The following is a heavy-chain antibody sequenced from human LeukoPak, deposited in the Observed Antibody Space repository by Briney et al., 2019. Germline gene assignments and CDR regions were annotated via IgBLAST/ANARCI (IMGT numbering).Heavy chain of an antibody. J-gene: IGHJ4*02. V-gene: IGHV4-38-2*02. Sequence: SETLSLTCTVSGYSIRSGYYWGWIRQPPGKGLEWIGSIYYSGSTYYNPSLKSRVTISVDTSKNQFSLKLSSVTAADTAVYYCARRPAYYDILTGLFDYWGQGTLVTVSS. D-gene: IGHD3-9*01. CDR2: IYYSGST. CDR3: ARRPAYYDILTGLFDY. CDR1: GYSIRSGYY.